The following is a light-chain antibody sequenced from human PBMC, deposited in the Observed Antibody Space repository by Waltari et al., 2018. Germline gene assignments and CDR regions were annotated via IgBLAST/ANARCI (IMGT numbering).Light chain of an antibody. Sequence: QSALTQPASVSGSPGQSITISCTGTSSDVGTYNLFSWYQQHPGKAPKLMIYEVSKRPSGVSNRFFGSKSGNTASLTISGLQAEDEADYYCCSYAGGSTWVFGGGTKLTVL. CDR2: EVS. CDR3: CSYAGGSTWV. J-gene: IGLJ3*02. V-gene: IGLV2-23*02. CDR1: SSDVGTYNL.